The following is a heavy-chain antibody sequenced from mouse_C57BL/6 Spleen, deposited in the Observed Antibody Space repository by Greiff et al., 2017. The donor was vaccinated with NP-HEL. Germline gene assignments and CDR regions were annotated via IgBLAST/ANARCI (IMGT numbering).Heavy chain of an antibody. V-gene: IGHV3-6*01. CDR2: ISYDGSN. CDR3: ARRHYYYDWAWFAY. Sequence: EVKLQESGPGLVKPSQSLSLTCSVTGYSITSGYYWNWIRQFPGNKLEWMGYISYDGSNNYNPSLKNRISITRDTSKNQFFLKLNSVTTEDTATYYCARRHYYYDWAWFAYWGQGTLVTVSA. J-gene: IGHJ3*01. D-gene: IGHD2-4*01. CDR1: GYSITSGYY.